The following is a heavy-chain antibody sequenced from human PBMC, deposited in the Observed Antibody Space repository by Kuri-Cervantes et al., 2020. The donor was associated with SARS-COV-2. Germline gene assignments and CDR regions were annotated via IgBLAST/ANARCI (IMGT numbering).Heavy chain of an antibody. J-gene: IGHJ6*03. CDR1: GFTFSSYS. CDR3: AKLGPRITIFGVVIIPRGYYYMDV. D-gene: IGHD3-3*01. V-gene: IGHV3-23*01. CDR2: ISGSGGST. Sequence: ETLSLTCAASGFTFSSYSMNWVRQAPGKGLEWVSAISGSGGSTYYADSVKGRFTISRDNSKNTLYLQMNSLRAEDTAVYYCAKLGPRITIFGVVIIPRGYYYMDVWGKGTTVTVSS.